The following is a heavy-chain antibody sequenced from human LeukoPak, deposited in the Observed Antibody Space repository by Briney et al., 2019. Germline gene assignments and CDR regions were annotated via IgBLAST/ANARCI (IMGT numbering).Heavy chain of an antibody. CDR3: ARGATILVPHFDY. Sequence: SVKVSCKASGGTFSSYAISWVRQAPGQGLEWMGGIIPIFGTANYAQKFQGRVTITADESTSTAYMGLSSLRSEDTAVYYCARGATILVPHFDYWGQGTLVTVSS. J-gene: IGHJ4*02. CDR1: GGTFSSYA. CDR2: IIPIFGTA. D-gene: IGHD2-8*01. V-gene: IGHV1-69*13.